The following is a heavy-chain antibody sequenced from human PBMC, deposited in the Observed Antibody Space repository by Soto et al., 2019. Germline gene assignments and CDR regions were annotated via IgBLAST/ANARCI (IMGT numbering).Heavy chain of an antibody. Sequence: PSETLSLTCTVSGDSINTPHYYWSWIRQPPGKGLECIGYIYYSGSTYYNPSLKSRVTISVDTSKNQFSLKLSSVTAADTAVYYCASRKSSPYFAYWGQGTLVTVSS. CDR1: GDSINTPHYY. J-gene: IGHJ4*02. CDR2: IYYSGST. V-gene: IGHV4-30-4*01. CDR3: ASRKSSPYFAY. D-gene: IGHD3-10*01.